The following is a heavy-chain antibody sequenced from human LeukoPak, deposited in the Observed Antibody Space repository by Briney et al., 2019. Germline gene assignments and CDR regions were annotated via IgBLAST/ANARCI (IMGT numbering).Heavy chain of an antibody. CDR3: AKDIWGDSSGYYPQDYYYGMDV. Sequence: GGSLRLSCAASGFTFSSYAMHWVRQAPGKGLEWVAVISYDGSNKYYADSVKGRFTISRDNSKNTLYLQMNSLRAEDTAVYYCAKDIWGDSSGYYPQDYYYGMDVWGQGTTVTVSS. CDR2: ISYDGSNK. J-gene: IGHJ6*02. CDR1: GFTFSSYA. D-gene: IGHD3-22*01. V-gene: IGHV3-30-3*01.